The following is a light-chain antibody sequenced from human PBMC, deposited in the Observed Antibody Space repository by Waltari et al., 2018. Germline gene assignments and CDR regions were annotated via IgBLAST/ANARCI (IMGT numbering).Light chain of an antibody. CDR2: GEY. CDR3: NSRDISAKHHVL. CDR1: SLRKYY. J-gene: IGLJ2*01. Sequence: SSELTQEPAVSVALGQTVTITCQGDSLRKYYAGWYQQKPGQAPLLVIYGEYTRPSGIPDRCSASSSGDTASLTITGTQAEDEADYYCNSRDISAKHHVLFGGGTKLTVL. V-gene: IGLV3-19*01.